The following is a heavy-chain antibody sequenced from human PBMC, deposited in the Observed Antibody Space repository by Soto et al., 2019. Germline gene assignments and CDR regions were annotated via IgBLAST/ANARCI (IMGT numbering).Heavy chain of an antibody. CDR1: GGTFSSYT. Sequence: QVQLVQSGAEVKKPGSSVKVSCKASGGTFSSYTISWVRQAPGQGHEWMGRIIPILGIANYAQKFQGRVTITADKSTSTAYMELSSLRSEDTAVYYCARDLSRDTFDYGGQGTLVTVSS. J-gene: IGHJ4*02. CDR2: IIPILGIA. V-gene: IGHV1-69*08. CDR3: ARDLSRDTFDY.